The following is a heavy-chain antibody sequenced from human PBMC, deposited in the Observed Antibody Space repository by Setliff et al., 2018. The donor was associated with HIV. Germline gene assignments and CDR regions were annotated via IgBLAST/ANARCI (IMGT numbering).Heavy chain of an antibody. CDR2: IYHSGST. CDR1: GYSISSGYY. CDR3: ARMYSGYDWSPAGGRTRYFDY. D-gene: IGHD5-12*01. V-gene: IGHV4-38-2*01. Sequence: SETLSLTCAVSGYSISSGYYWGWIRQPPGKGLEWIGSIYHSGSTYYNPSLKSRVTISVDTSKNQFSLKLSSVTAADTAVYYCARMYSGYDWSPAGGRTRYFDYWGQGTLVTVSS. J-gene: IGHJ4*02.